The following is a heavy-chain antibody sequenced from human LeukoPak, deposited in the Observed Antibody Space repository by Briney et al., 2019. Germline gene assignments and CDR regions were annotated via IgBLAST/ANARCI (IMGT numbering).Heavy chain of an antibody. V-gene: IGHV1-46*01. CDR2: INPSGGST. CDR3: ARDGPRIAAAVTFDY. J-gene: IGHJ4*02. Sequence: ASVKVSCKASGYTFTSYYMHWVRQAPGQGLEWMGIINPSGGSTSYAQKFQGRVTMTRDTSTSTVYMELSSLRSEDTAVYYCARDGPRIAAAVTFDYWGQGTLVTVSS. CDR1: GYTFTSYY. D-gene: IGHD6-13*01.